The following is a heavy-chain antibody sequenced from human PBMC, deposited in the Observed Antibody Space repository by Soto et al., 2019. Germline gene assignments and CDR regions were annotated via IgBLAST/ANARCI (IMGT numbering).Heavy chain of an antibody. Sequence: QVQLVQSVAEVKKPGASVKISCKASGYTFTSYYMHWVRQAPGQGLEWMGIINPSGGSTNYAQKLQGRVAMTRDTSTSTVYMELNSLRSEDTAVYYCARPPYPGCINAVCYPLDYWGQGTLVTVS. CDR1: GYTFTSYY. J-gene: IGHJ4*02. V-gene: IGHV1-46*01. CDR2: INPSGGST. D-gene: IGHD2-8*01. CDR3: ARPPYPGCINAVCYPLDY.